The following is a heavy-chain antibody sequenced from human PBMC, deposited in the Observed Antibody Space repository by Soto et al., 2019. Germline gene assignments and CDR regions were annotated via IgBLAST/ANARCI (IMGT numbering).Heavy chain of an antibody. J-gene: IGHJ4*02. D-gene: IGHD1-26*01. CDR3: ARYSGSYWHYLDF. CDR2: IYPGDSDT. CDR1: GYSFASHW. Sequence: ESLQISCNGSGYSFASHWFAWVRHMPEKGLEWIGTIYPGDSDTKYSPAFRGQVTISADTSVSTAYLQWRSLEATDSAIYYCARYSGSYWHYLDFWGQGTLVTVSS. V-gene: IGHV5-51*01.